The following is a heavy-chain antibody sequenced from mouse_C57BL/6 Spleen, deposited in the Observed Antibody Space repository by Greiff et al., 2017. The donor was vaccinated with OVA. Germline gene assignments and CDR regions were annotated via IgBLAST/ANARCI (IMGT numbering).Heavy chain of an antibody. Sequence: DVQLQESGPGMVKPSQSLSLTCTVTGYSITSGYDWHWIRHFPGNKLEWMGYISYSGSTNYNPSLKSRISITHDTSKNHFFLKLNSVTTEDTATYYCARAWEYPWYFDVWGTGTTVTVSS. J-gene: IGHJ1*03. D-gene: IGHD5-1*01. CDR1: GYSITSGYD. V-gene: IGHV3-1*01. CDR2: ISYSGST. CDR3: ARAWEYPWYFDV.